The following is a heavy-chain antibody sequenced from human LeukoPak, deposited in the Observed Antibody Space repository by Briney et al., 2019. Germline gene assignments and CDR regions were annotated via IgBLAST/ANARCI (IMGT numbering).Heavy chain of an antibody. D-gene: IGHD3-22*01. CDR2: ISGSGGST. CDR1: GFTFSSYA. J-gene: IGHJ4*02. CDR3: AKYYYDSSGYYKIPIFDY. Sequence: GGSLRLSCAASGFTFSSYAMSWVRQAPGKGLEWVSAISGSGGSTYYADSVKGRFTISRDNSKNTLYLQMNSLRAEDTAVYYCAKYYYDSSGYYKIPIFDYWGQGTLVTVSS. V-gene: IGHV3-23*01.